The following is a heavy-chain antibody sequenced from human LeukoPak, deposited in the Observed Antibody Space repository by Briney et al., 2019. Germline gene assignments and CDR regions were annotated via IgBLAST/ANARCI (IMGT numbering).Heavy chain of an antibody. CDR1: GFTFSSNE. CDR2: ISSSGSTI. V-gene: IGHV3-48*03. J-gene: IGHJ4*02. CDR3: ARDVAPIAY. Sequence: GGSLRLSCAASGFTFSSNEMNWVRQAPGKGLEWVSYISSSGSTIYYADSVKGRFTISRDNAKNSLYLQMNSLRAEDTAVYSCARDVAPIAYWGQGALVTVSS.